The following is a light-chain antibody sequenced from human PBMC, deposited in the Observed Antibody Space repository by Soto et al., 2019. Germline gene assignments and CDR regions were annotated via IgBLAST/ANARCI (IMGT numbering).Light chain of an antibody. V-gene: IGKV4-1*01. J-gene: IGKJ4*01. CDR1: LSVFYSSNNQNY. CDR3: QQYYTSLAPT. CDR2: WAS. Sequence: DIVMTQSPDSLTVSLRERATINCKSSLSVFYSSNNQNYLAWYQHKPGQPPKLLIYWASTRESVVPDRFSGSGSGTDFTLTISSLQAEDLAVYYCQQYYTSLAPTFGGGTKVEIK.